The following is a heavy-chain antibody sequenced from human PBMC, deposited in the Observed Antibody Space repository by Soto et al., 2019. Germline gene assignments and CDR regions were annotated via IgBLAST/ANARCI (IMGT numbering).Heavy chain of an antibody. CDR2: INPNSGGT. D-gene: IGHD3-10*01. CDR1: GYTFTGYY. J-gene: IGHJ5*02. V-gene: IGHV1-2*04. Sequence: SVKVSCKASGYTFTGYYMHCLRQAPGQGLEWMGWINPNSGGTNYAQKFQGWVTMTRDTSISTAYMELSRLRSDDTAVYYCARGYYGAGSYYKVNWFDPWGQGTLVTVSS. CDR3: ARGYYGAGSYYKVNWFDP.